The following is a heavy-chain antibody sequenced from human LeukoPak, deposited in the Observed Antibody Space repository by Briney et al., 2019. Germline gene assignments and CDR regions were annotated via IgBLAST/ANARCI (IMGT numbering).Heavy chain of an antibody. Sequence: KSSETLSLTCAVSGVSISSGGYSWSWIRQPPGKGLEWIGYIYHSGSTYYNPSLKSRVTISVDRSKNQFSLKLSSVTAADTAVYYCARDSGYLTNNWFDPWGQGTLVTVSS. D-gene: IGHD3-22*01. V-gene: IGHV4-30-2*01. CDR1: GVSISSGGYS. CDR3: ARDSGYLTNNWFDP. J-gene: IGHJ5*02. CDR2: IYHSGST.